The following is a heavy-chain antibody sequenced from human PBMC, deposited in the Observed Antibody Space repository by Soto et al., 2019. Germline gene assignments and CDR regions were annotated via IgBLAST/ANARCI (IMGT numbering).Heavy chain of an antibody. Sequence: PSETLSLTCTVSGGSISSSSYYWGWIRQPPGKGLEWIGSIYYSGSTYYNPSLKSRVTISVDTSKNQFSLKLSSVTAADTAVYYCARHCSSTSRYSYYYYYMDVWGKGTTVTVSS. J-gene: IGHJ6*03. CDR1: GGSISSSSYY. CDR3: ARHCSSTSRYSYYYYYMDV. V-gene: IGHV4-39*01. CDR2: IYYSGST. D-gene: IGHD2-2*01.